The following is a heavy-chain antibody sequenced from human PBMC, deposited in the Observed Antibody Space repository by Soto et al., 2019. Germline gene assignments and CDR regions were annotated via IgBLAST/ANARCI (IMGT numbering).Heavy chain of an antibody. CDR3: ARSPKPYTSGWWVGFDI. Sequence: SGPTRVNPTQTLTLTCTFSGFSLSTSGVGVGWISQPPGKALEWLAIIYWNDDKRYSPSLKSRLTITKDTSKTQMVLTLTNMDPVDTATYFCARSPKPYTSGWWVGFDIWGQGATVTVSS. D-gene: IGHD6-19*01. J-gene: IGHJ3*02. V-gene: IGHV2-5*01. CDR1: GFSLSTSGVG. CDR2: IYWNDDK.